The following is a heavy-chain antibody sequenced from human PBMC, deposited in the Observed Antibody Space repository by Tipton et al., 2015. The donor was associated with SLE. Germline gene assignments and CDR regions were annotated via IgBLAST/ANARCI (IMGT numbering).Heavy chain of an antibody. CDR2: MYYTGIT. D-gene: IGHD3-10*01. V-gene: IGHV4-59*08. CDR3: ARATGSGTFTRFDP. J-gene: IGHJ5*02. CDR1: GGSVTTYY. Sequence: TLSLTCTVSGGSVTTYYWSWIRQSPGKKLEWIGYMYYTGITKFNPSLESRVTISVDTSKSQFSLKLSSVTATDTALYYCARATGSGTFTRFDPWGQGTLVTVSS.